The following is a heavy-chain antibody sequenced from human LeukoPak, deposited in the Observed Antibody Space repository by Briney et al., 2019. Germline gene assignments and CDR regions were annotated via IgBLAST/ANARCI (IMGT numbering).Heavy chain of an antibody. J-gene: IGHJ4*02. CDR2: IDWDDDK. V-gene: IGHV2-70*04. CDR3: ARSYRIAAAGTDFDY. CDR1: GFSLSTSGMR. Sequence: SGPALVKPTQTLTLTCTFSGFSLSTSGMRVSWIRQPPGKALEWLARIDWDDDKFYSTSLKTRLTTSKDTSKNQVVLTMTNMDPVDTATYYCARSYRIAAAGTDFDYWGQGTLVTVSS. D-gene: IGHD6-13*01.